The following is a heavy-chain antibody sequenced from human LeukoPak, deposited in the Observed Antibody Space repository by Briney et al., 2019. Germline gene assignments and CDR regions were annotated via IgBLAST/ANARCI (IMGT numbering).Heavy chain of an antibody. Sequence: PGGSLRLSCAASEFTFSSYNMNRVRQAPGKGLEWVSSISSSSSYIYYADSVKGRFTISRDNAKNSLYLQMNSLRAEDTAVYYCARDSDKVLEWLFSEVYYYMDVWGKGTTVTVSS. CDR2: ISSSSSYI. J-gene: IGHJ6*03. CDR1: EFTFSSYN. D-gene: IGHD3-3*01. CDR3: ARDSDKVLEWLFSEVYYYMDV. V-gene: IGHV3-21*01.